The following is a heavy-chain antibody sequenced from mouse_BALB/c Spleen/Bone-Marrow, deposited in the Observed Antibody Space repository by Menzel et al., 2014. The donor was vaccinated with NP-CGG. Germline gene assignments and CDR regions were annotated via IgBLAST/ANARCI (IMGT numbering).Heavy chain of an antibody. V-gene: IGHV5-17*02. Sequence: EVKLVESGGGLVQPGGSRKLSCAASGFTFSSFGMHWVRQAPEKGLEWVAYISSGSSTIYYADTVKGRFLISRDNPKNTLFLQMTSLRSEDTAMYYCARGAARATWFAYWGQGTLVTVSA. D-gene: IGHD3-1*01. CDR2: ISSGSSTI. J-gene: IGHJ3*01. CDR1: GFTFSSFG. CDR3: ARGAARATWFAY.